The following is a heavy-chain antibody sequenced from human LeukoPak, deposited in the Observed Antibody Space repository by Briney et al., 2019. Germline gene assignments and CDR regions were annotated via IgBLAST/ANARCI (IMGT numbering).Heavy chain of an antibody. J-gene: IGHJ5*02. CDR3: ARGKSPRPMTGTPWDWFDP. CDR1: GGTFSSYA. V-gene: IGHV1-69*05. Sequence: SVKVSCKASGGTFSSYAISWVRQAPGQGLEWMGGIIPIFGTANYAQKFQGRVTITTDESTSTAYMELSSLRSDDTAVYYCARGKSPRPMTGTPWDWFDPWGQGTLVTVSS. CDR2: IIPIFGTA. D-gene: IGHD1-7*01.